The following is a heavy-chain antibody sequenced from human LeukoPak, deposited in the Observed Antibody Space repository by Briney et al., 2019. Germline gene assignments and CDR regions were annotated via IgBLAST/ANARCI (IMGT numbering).Heavy chain of an antibody. CDR1: GFTFSSYE. D-gene: IGHD2-2*01. J-gene: IGHJ3*02. CDR2: ISSSGSTI. CDR3: AKVVVVSFRAAFDI. Sequence: GGSLRLSCAASGFTFSSYEMNWVRQAPGKGLEWVSYISSSGSTIYYADSVKGRFTISRDNAKNSLYLQMNSLRAEDTAVYYCAKVVVVSFRAAFDIWGQGTMVTVSS. V-gene: IGHV3-48*03.